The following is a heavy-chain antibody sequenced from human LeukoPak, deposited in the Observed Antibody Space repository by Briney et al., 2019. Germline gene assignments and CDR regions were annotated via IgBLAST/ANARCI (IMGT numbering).Heavy chain of an antibody. D-gene: IGHD5-24*01. J-gene: IGHJ4*02. CDR3: ARGAMATTPFFDY. CDR2: VYYTGST. CDR1: VGSISNYY. Sequence: SETLSLTCPVSVGSISNYYYWTWIRQPPGKGLEWIGYVYYTGSTNFNPSLKSRVTMSLDTSRNQFSLKLTSLTAAHTDVYYCARGAMATTPFFDYWGQGTLVTVSS. V-gene: IGHV4-59*01.